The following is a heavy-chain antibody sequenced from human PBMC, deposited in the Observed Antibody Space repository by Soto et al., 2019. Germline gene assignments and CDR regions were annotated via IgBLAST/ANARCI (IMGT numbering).Heavy chain of an antibody. CDR3: AGRYGSAFDI. D-gene: IGHD4-17*01. CDR1: GGAISNYY. CDR2: IFYSGST. V-gene: IGHV4-59*01. Sequence: SETLSLGGTVSGGAISNYYWCWIRQPPGKGLEWIGYIFYSGSTNYNPSLKSRVTISVDTSKNQFSLKLSSVTAADTAVYYCAGRYGSAFDIWGHGTMVTVS. J-gene: IGHJ3*02.